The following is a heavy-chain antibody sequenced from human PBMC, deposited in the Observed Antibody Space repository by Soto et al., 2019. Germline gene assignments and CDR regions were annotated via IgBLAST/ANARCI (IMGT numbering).Heavy chain of an antibody. CDR2: INAGNGNT. J-gene: IGHJ4*02. V-gene: IGHV1-3*01. D-gene: IGHD6-19*01. CDR3: ARVSGWYYFDY. CDR1: GYTFTSYA. Sequence: QVQLVQSGAEVKKPGASVKVSCKASGYTFTSYAMHWVRQAPGQRLEWMGWINAGNGNTKYSQKFQGRVTITRDTSASTAYMERSSRRSEDTAVYYCARVSGWYYFDYWGQGTLVTVSS.